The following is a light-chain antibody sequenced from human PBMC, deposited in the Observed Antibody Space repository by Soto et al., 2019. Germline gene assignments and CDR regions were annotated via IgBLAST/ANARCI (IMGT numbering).Light chain of an antibody. CDR1: QSVRSNY. V-gene: IGKV3-20*01. Sequence: EIVLTQSPGTLSLSLGERATLSCRASQSVRSNYLAWYQQKPGQAPRLLIYATSSRATGIPDRFSGSGSGTDFTLTISRLEPEDFAVYYCQQYGNSPRYSFGQGTKLEI. CDR3: QQYGNSPRYS. J-gene: IGKJ2*03. CDR2: ATS.